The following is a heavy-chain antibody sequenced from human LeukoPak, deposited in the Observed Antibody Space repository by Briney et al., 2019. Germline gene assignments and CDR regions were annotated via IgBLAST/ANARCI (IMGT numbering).Heavy chain of an antibody. J-gene: IGHJ5*02. CDR1: GGSFSGYY. V-gene: IGHV4-34*01. Sequence: SETLSLTCAVYGGSFSGYYWSWIRQPPGKGLEWIGEINHSGSTNYNPSLKSRVTISVDTSKNQFSLKLGSVTAADTAVYYCASPVIPQGTWGQGTLVTVSS. CDR3: ASPVIPQGT. D-gene: IGHD2-21*01. CDR2: INHSGST.